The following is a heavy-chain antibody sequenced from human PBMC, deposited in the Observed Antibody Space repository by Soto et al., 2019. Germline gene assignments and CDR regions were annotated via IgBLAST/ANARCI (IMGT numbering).Heavy chain of an antibody. CDR3: AREGGRPQLDIY. CDR1: GGSIISYY. V-gene: IGHV4-59*01. D-gene: IGHD1-26*01. J-gene: IGHJ4*02. Sequence: SETLSLTCTVSGGSIISYYWSWIRQPPGKGLEWIGYIYYSGSTNYNPSLKSRVTISVDTSKNQFSLKLSSVTAADTAVYYCAREGGRPQLDIYWGQGTLVXVS. CDR2: IYYSGST.